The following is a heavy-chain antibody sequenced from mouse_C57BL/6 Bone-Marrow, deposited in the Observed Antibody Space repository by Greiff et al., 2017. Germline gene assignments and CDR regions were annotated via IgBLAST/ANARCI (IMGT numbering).Heavy chain of an antibody. CDR3: ARPYYYGSRDWYFDV. V-gene: IGHV1-47*01. D-gene: IGHD1-1*01. CDR2: FHPYNDDT. J-gene: IGHJ1*03. Sequence: VKLQQSGAELVKPGASVKMSCKASGYTFTTYPIEWMKQNHGKSLEWIGNFHPYNDDTKYNEKFKGKATLTVEKSSSTVYLELSRLTSDDSDVYYCARPYYYGSRDWYFDVWGTGTTVTVSS. CDR1: GYTFTTYP.